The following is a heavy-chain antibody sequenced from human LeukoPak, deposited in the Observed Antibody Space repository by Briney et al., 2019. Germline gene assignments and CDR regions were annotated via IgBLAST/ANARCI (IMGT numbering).Heavy chain of an antibody. CDR2: IYYSGNT. CDR1: GGSISSYF. Sequence: SETLSLTCTVPGGSISSYFWIWIRQPPGKGLEWIGYIYYSGNTNSNPSLKSRVTISLDTSKNQFSLKLSSVTAADTAVYYCARASVSVVRGVIFDYWGQGTLVTVSS. CDR3: ARASVSVVRGVIFDY. V-gene: IGHV4-59*01. J-gene: IGHJ4*02. D-gene: IGHD3-10*01.